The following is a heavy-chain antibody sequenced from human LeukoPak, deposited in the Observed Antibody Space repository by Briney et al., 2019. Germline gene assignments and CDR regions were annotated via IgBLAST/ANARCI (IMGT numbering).Heavy chain of an antibody. Sequence: GASVKVSCKASGGTFSSYAISWVRQAPGQGLEWMGGIIPIFGTANYAQKFQGRVTITADESTSTAYMELSSLRSEDTAVYYCATFLDHGSGTKGRYNWFDPWGQGTLVTVSS. CDR1: GGTFSSYA. CDR2: IIPIFGTA. J-gene: IGHJ5*02. V-gene: IGHV1-69*13. CDR3: ATFLDHGSGTKGRYNWFDP. D-gene: IGHD3-10*01.